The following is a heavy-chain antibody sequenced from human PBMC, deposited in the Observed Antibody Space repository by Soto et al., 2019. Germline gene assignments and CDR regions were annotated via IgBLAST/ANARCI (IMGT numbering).Heavy chain of an antibody. V-gene: IGHV3-30*18. CDR1: GFTFSSYG. CDR3: AKDRIKGSTRGSSDY. CDR2: ISYDGSNK. Sequence: QVQLVESGGGVVQPGRSLRLSWAASGFTFSSYGMHWVRQAPGKGLEWVAVISYDGSNKYYADSVKGRFTISRDNSKNTLYLRMNSLRAEDTAVYYCAKDRIKGSTRGSSDYWGQGTLVTVSS. J-gene: IGHJ4*02. D-gene: IGHD6-13*01.